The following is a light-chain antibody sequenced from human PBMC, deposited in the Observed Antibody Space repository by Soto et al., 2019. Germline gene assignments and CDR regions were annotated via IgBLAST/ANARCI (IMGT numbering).Light chain of an antibody. CDR3: SSYAGSTYV. CDR2: EVS. V-gene: IGLV2-8*01. CDR1: SSDVGGYYY. J-gene: IGLJ1*01. Sequence: QSALTQPPSESGSPGQSVTISCTGTSSDVGGYYYVSWYQHHPGKAPKLIIYEVSKRPSGVPDRFSGSKSGNTASLTVSGLQADDEADYYCSSYAGSTYVFGIGTKLTVL.